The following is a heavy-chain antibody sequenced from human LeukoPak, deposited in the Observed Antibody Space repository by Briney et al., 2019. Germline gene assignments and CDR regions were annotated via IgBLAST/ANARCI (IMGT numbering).Heavy chain of an antibody. CDR2: IKQDGSEK. J-gene: IGHJ6*03. CDR3: ARGVVESSSWYFPHYYYYYMDV. V-gene: IGHV3-7*04. D-gene: IGHD6-13*01. Sequence: SGGSLRLSCAASGFTFSSYWMSWVRQAPGKGLEWVANIKQDGSEKYYVDSVKGRFTISRDNAKNSLYLQMNSLRAEDTAVYYCARGVVESSSWYFPHYYYYYMDVWGKGTTVTVPS. CDR1: GFTFSSYW.